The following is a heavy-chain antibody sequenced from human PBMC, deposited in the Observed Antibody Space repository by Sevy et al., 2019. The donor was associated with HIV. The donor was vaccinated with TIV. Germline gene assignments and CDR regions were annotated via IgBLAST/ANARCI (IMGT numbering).Heavy chain of an antibody. V-gene: IGHV3-7*01. CDR1: GFTFSSYW. CDR2: IKQDGSEK. CDR3: ARDYWGAMWLPDY. J-gene: IGHJ4*02. Sequence: GGSLRLSCAASGFTFSSYWMSWVRQAPGKGLEWVANIKQDGSEKYYVDSVKGRFTISRDNAKNSLYLQMNSLRAEDTAVYYCARDYWGAMWLPDYWGQGTLVTVSS. D-gene: IGHD3-16*01.